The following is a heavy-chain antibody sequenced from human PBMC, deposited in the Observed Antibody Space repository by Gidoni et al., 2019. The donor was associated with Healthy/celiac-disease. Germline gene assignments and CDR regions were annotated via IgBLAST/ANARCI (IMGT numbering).Heavy chain of an antibody. CDR3: ARDPYCSSTSCPHDYYMDV. J-gene: IGHJ6*03. Sequence: QVQLVASGVGVVQPGRSLRLSCSAPGFPFSRYGLHWVSQATGKGLEWVAVVSYDGSNKYYADSMKSRFTISRDNSKNTLYLQMNSLRAEDTAVYYCARDPYCSSTSCPHDYYMDVWGKGTTVTVSS. CDR1: GFPFSRYG. V-gene: IGHV3-30-3*01. D-gene: IGHD2-2*01. CDR2: VSYDGSNK.